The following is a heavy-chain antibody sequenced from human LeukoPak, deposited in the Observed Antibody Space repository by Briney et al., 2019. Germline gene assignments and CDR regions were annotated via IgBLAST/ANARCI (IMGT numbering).Heavy chain of an antibody. CDR1: GFTFDDYA. V-gene: IGHV3-9*01. J-gene: IGHJ3*02. CDR2: ISWNSGSI. Sequence: GGSLRLSCAASGFTFDDYAMHWVRQAPGKGLEWVSGISWNSGSIGYADSVKGRFTISRDNAKNSLYLQMNSLRAEDTALYYCARDTTAGGGAFDIWGQGTMVTVSS. D-gene: IGHD2-8*02. CDR3: ARDTTAGGGAFDI.